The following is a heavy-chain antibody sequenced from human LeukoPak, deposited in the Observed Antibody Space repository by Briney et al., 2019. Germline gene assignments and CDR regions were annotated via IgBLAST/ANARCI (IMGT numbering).Heavy chain of an antibody. Sequence: ASVKVSYKASGYTFTNYDINWVRQATGQGLEWMGWMNPNSGNTGYAQKFQGRVTMTRTTSISTAYMELSSLKASDTAMYYCATPGWFREVGAFDIWGQGTMVTVSS. V-gene: IGHV1-8*01. CDR2: MNPNSGNT. J-gene: IGHJ3*02. D-gene: IGHD3-10*01. CDR3: ATPGWFREVGAFDI. CDR1: GYTFTNYD.